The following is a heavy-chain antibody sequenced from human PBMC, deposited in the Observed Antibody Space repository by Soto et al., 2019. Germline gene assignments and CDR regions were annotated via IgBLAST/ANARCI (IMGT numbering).Heavy chain of an antibody. J-gene: IGHJ5*02. V-gene: IGHV1-3*01. CDR1: GYTFTSYA. D-gene: IGHD6-19*01. Sequence: ASVKVSCKASGYTFTSYAMHWVRQAPGQRLEWMGWINAGNGNTKYSQKFQGRVTITRDTSASTAYMELSSLRSEDTAVYYCARPSSPKYRSGWYPFDPWGQGTLVTVSS. CDR3: ARPSSPKYRSGWYPFDP. CDR2: INAGNGNT.